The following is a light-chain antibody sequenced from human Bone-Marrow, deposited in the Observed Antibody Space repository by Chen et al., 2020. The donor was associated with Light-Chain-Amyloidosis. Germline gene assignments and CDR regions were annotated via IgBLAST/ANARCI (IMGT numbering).Light chain of an antibody. CDR1: ALPKQF. Sequence: SYELTQSPSVSVSPGQTARITCSGDALPKQFAYWYQQKSGKAPVLVIYKDGERPSGIPERFSGSSSGTTVTLTISGVQAEDEADYYCQSADSIGTYKVFGGGTKLTVL. V-gene: IGLV3-25*03. CDR2: KDG. J-gene: IGLJ3*02. CDR3: QSADSIGTYKV.